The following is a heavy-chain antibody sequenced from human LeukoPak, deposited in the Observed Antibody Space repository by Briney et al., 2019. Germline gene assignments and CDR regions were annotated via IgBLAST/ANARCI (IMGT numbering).Heavy chain of an antibody. CDR2: IKYDGSYT. D-gene: IGHD5-24*01. CDR3: VRDGDAYNFDF. Sequence: GGSLRLSCAASGFTFSSYSMNWVRQAPGKGLEWVSHIKYDGSYTNYADSVKGRFTISRDNARNTLSLHMISLRAEDTAVYFCVRDGDAYNFDFWGQGVLVTVSS. J-gene: IGHJ4*02. V-gene: IGHV3-74*01. CDR1: GFTFSSYS.